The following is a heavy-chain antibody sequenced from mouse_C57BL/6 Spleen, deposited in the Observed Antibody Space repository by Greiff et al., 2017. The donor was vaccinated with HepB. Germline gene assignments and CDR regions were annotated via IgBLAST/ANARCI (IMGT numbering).Heavy chain of an antibody. CDR1: GYAFTNYL. J-gene: IGHJ3*01. V-gene: IGHV1-54*01. CDR3: ARGTGTLFAY. D-gene: IGHD4-1*01. CDR2: INPGSGST. Sequence: QVQLQQSGAELVRPGTSVKVSCKASGYAFTNYLIEWVKQRPGQGLEWIGVINPGSGSTNYNEKFKGKATLTADKSSSTAYMQLSSLTSEDSAVYFCARGTGTLFAYWGQGTLVTVSA.